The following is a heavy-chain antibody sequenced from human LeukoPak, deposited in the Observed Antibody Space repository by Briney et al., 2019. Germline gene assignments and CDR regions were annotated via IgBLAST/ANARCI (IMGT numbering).Heavy chain of an antibody. CDR3: ARDRPSLLGVEDYYYYYMDV. D-gene: IGHD2/OR15-2a*01. CDR2: IIPIFGTA. CDR1: GGTFSSYA. V-gene: IGHV1-69*05. J-gene: IGHJ6*03. Sequence: ASVKVSCKASGGTFSSYAISWVRQAPGQGLEWKGRIIPIFGTANYAKKFQGRVTITTVESTSTAFIQMLSLIADDKAVYYCARDRPSLLGVEDYYYYYMDVWVKGTTVTVSS.